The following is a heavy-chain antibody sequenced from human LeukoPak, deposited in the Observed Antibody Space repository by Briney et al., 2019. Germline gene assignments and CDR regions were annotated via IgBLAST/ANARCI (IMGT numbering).Heavy chain of an antibody. Sequence: GSLRLSLAASGFPIGPYATYWVRQRPGRGLRWVSVIKADGSGTFYADSVRGRFTTSRDNSKNSLDLQMNSLTSEETALYYCATWAFYHNLDVWGQGTTVIVSS. D-gene: IGHD2/OR15-2a*01. J-gene: IGHJ6*02. CDR1: GFPIGPYA. V-gene: IGHV3-43*02. CDR3: ATWAFYHNLDV. CDR2: IKADGSGT.